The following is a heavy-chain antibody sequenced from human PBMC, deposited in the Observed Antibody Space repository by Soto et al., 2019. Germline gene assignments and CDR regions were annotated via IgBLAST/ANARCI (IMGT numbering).Heavy chain of an antibody. CDR3: ARDGSGYRSRASPMDV. CDR2: IIPIFGTA. Sequence: QVQLVQSGAEVKKPGSSVKVSCKASGDTFSSYAISWVRQAPGQGLEWMGGIIPIFGTANYAQKFQGRVTITADESTSPAYMELSSLSSADKAVYYCARDGSGYRSRASPMDVWGQGTTVTVSS. CDR1: GDTFSSYA. D-gene: IGHD3-3*01. V-gene: IGHV1-69*01. J-gene: IGHJ6*02.